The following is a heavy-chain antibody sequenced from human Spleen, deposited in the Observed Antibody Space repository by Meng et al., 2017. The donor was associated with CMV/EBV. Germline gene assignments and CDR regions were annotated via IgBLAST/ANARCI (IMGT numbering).Heavy chain of an antibody. D-gene: IGHD5-18*01. CDR3: ASLPVGNTAMVSY. CDR1: GGSFSGYY. V-gene: IGHV4-34*01. Sequence: GSLRLSCAVYGGSFSGYYWSWIRQPPGKGLEWIGEINHSGSTNYNPSLKSRVTISVDASKNQFSLKLSSVTAADTAVYYCASLPVGNTAMVSYWGQGTLVNVSS. J-gene: IGHJ4*02. CDR2: INHSGST.